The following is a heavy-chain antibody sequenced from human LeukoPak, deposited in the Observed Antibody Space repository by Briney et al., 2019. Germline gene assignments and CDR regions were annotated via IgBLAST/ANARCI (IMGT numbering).Heavy chain of an antibody. D-gene: IGHD3-22*01. CDR3: ARGFTYYYDSSGYPILGY. Sequence: ASVKVSCKASGYSXTSYGITWVRQAPGQGLEWMGWTSSYNGNTNYAQKLQDRVTMTTDTPTSTAYMELRSLSSDDTAVYYCARGFTYYYDSSGYPILGYWGQGTLVTVSS. CDR2: TSSYNGNT. CDR1: GYSXTSYG. V-gene: IGHV1-18*01. J-gene: IGHJ4*02.